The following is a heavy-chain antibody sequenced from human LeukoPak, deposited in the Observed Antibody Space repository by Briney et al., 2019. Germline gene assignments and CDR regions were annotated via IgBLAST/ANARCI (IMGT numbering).Heavy chain of an antibody. CDR3: ARESRAGYDYVWESYRYTGLDY. V-gene: IGHV3-21*01. CDR2: ISTSTTYI. Sequence: PGGSLRLSCVASGFTFSSYSMNWVRQAPGKGLEWVSSISTSTTYIYYADSVKGRFTISRDNAKNSLYLQMNSLRAEDTAVYYCARESRAGYDYVWESYRYTGLDYWGQGTLVTVSS. J-gene: IGHJ4*02. D-gene: IGHD3-16*02. CDR1: GFTFSSYS.